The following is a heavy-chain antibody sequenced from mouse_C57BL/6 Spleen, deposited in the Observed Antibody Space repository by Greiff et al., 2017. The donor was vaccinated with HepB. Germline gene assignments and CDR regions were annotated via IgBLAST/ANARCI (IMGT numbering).Heavy chain of an antibody. D-gene: IGHD2-12*01. Sequence: QVQLQQSGAELVRPGASVKLSCKASGYTFTDYYINWVKQRPGQGLEWIARIYPGSGNTYYNEKFKGKATLTAEKSSSTAYMQLSSLTSEDSAVYFCAQGELLYAYFDVWGTGTTVTVSS. CDR3: AQGELLYAYFDV. J-gene: IGHJ1*03. CDR1: GYTFTDYY. V-gene: IGHV1-76*01. CDR2: IYPGSGNT.